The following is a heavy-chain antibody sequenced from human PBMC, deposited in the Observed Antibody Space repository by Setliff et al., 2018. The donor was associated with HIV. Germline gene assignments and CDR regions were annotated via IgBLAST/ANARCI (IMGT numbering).Heavy chain of an antibody. Sequence: ASVTVSCKASGYIFTDYYIHWVRQAPGQGLEWMGWINPNSGYTNYAQKFLGRVTMTQDTSFTTAYLELSRLGSDDTAVYYCAADNYNCNSFDSWGQGSLVTVSS. CDR1: GYIFTDYY. CDR3: AADNYNCNSFDS. V-gene: IGHV1-2*02. D-gene: IGHD3-3*01. CDR2: INPNSGYT. J-gene: IGHJ4*02.